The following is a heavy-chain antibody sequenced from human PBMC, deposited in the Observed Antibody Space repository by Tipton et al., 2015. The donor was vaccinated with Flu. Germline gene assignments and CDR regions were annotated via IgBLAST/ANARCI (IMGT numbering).Heavy chain of an antibody. CDR2: ISSSSSYI. Sequence: GSLRLSCAASGFTFSSYSMNWVRQALGKGLEWVSSISSSSSYIYYADSVKGRFTVSRDNAKKSLYLQLSNLQVEDTALYYCARDSGWYYFDYWGLGTLVTVSS. V-gene: IGHV3-21*01. D-gene: IGHD6-19*01. CDR3: ARDSGWYYFDY. CDR1: GFTFSSYS. J-gene: IGHJ4*02.